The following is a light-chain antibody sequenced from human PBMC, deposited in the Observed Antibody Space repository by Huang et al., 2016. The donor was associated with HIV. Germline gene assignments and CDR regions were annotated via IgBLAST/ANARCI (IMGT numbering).Light chain of an antibody. J-gene: IGKJ4*01. V-gene: IGKV3-15*01. CDR2: GSS. CDR1: RSVSTN. Sequence: IVMTQSPATLSVSPGERVTLSCRANRSVSTNLAWYQQRPGQAPRLLIYGSSTRAPGVPARFSGSGSGTDFSLTSSSLQSEDFALYYCHQYNNWLLSFGGGTRVDI. CDR3: HQYNNWLLS.